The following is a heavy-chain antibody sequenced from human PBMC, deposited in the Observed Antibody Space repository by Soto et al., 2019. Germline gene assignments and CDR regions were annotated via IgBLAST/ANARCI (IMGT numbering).Heavy chain of an antibody. CDR3: ARQGSSVGYYYHYYMDV. CDR1: GGSICSYY. V-gene: IGHV4-59*08. Sequence: SETLSLTCTVSGGSICSYYWSWIRQPPGKGLEWIGYIYYSGSTNYNPSLKSRVTISVDTSKNQFSLKLSSVTAADTAVYYCARQGSSVGYYYHYYMDVWGKGTTVTVSS. CDR2: IYYSGST. J-gene: IGHJ6*03. D-gene: IGHD6-6*01.